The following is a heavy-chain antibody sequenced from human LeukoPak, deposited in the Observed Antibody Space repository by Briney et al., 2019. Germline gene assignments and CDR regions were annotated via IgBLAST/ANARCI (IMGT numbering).Heavy chain of an antibody. D-gene: IGHD3-22*01. Sequence: GGSLRLSCAASGFTFSRYWMSWVRQAAGKGLEWEANIKQDGSEENLVDSVRGRFTISRDNAKNSVFLHMSRLSADDTAVYFWARDYGSRGYDSRLVYRGQGILVTVSS. V-gene: IGHV3-7*01. CDR2: IKQDGSEE. CDR3: ARDYGSRGYDSRLVY. J-gene: IGHJ4*02. CDR1: GFTFSRYW.